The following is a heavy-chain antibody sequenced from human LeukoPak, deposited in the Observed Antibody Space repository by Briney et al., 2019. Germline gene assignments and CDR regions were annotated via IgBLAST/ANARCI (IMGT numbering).Heavy chain of an antibody. J-gene: IGHJ6*03. Sequence: GGSLRLSCAASGFTFDDYGMNWVRQAPGKGLEWVSGINWNGGSTGYADSVKGRFTISRDNAKNSLYLQMNSLRAEDTALYYCARVASSGWYREVYYYMDVWGKGTTVTVSS. CDR2: INWNGGST. V-gene: IGHV3-20*04. CDR1: GFTFDDYG. D-gene: IGHD6-19*01. CDR3: ARVASSGWYREVYYYMDV.